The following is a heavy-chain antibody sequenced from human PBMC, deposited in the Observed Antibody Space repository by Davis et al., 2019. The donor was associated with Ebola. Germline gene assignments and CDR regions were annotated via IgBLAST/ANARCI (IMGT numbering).Heavy chain of an antibody. CDR2: INPNDGRT. CDR3: TTPGGQDSGYDVFDI. V-gene: IGHV1-46*03. Sequence: MPGGSLRLSCAASGFTFSGSAMHWVRQAPGQGLEWMGMINPNDGRTIYAQKFQGRVTVTRDTSTTTVYMDLSSLRSEDTALYYCTTPGGQDSGYDVFDIWGQGTMVNVSS. CDR1: GFTFSGSA. J-gene: IGHJ3*02. D-gene: IGHD5-12*01.